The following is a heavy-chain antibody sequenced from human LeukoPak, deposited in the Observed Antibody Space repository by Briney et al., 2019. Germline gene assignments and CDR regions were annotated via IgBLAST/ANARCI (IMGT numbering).Heavy chain of an antibody. CDR2: ISSSSDYI. V-gene: IGHV3-21*01. Sequence: KPGGSLTLSCAASGFTFSSYSMNWVRQAPGKGLEWVSIISSSSDYIYYADSVKGRFTISRDNAKNSLYLQMNSLRAEDTAVYYCASLHDIVVVPPATIDYWGQGTLVTVSS. CDR3: ASLHDIVVVPPATIDY. D-gene: IGHD2-2*01. CDR1: GFTFSSYS. J-gene: IGHJ4*02.